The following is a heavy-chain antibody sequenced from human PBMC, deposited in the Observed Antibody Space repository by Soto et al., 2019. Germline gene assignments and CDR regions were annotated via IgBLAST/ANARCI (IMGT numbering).Heavy chain of an antibody. CDR2: FDPEDGET. Sequence: ASVKVSCKVSGYTLTELSMHWVRQAPGKGLEWMGGFDPEDGETIYAQKFQGRVTMTEDTSTDTAYMELSSLRSEDTAVYYCATAAYPARVDTLTGYLYYYGMDVWGQGTTVTVSS. J-gene: IGHJ6*02. CDR1: GYTLTELS. CDR3: ATAAYPARVDTLTGYLYYYGMDV. D-gene: IGHD3-9*01. V-gene: IGHV1-24*01.